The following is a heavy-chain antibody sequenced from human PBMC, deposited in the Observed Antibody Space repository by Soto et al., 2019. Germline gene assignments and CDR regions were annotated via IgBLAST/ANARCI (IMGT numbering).Heavy chain of an antibody. CDR2: IFYSGST. D-gene: IGHD5-18*01. Sequence: QVHLQESGPRLVKPSETLSLTCTVSGGSISNYYWSWIRQPPGRGLEWIGHIFYSGSTNYNPALKSRVPISVATSKSQFSLKLSSVTAADTAVYYCARDSGYNYGYFRWFDPWGQGTLVTVSS. CDR3: ARDSGYNYGYFRWFDP. V-gene: IGHV4-59*01. J-gene: IGHJ5*02. CDR1: GGSISNYY.